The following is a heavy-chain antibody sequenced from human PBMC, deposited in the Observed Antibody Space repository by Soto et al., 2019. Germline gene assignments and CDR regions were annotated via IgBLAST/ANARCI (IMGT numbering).Heavy chain of an antibody. V-gene: IGHV3-30*18. Sequence: QVQLVESGGGVVQPGRSLRLSCAASGFTFSSYGMHWVRQAPGKGLEWVAVISYDGSNKYYADSVKGRFTISRDNSKNTLYRQMNSLRAEDTAVYYCAKEKVWDIVATSPPDDYWGQGTLVTVSS. CDR1: GFTFSSYG. CDR3: AKEKVWDIVATSPPDDY. D-gene: IGHD5-12*01. J-gene: IGHJ4*02. CDR2: ISYDGSNK.